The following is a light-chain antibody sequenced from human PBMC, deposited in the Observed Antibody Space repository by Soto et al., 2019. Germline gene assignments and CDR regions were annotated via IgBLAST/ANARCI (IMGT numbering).Light chain of an antibody. Sequence: VVTQPPSVSGAPGQRVTISCTGSRTNIGAAFDVHWYQQLPGTAPKLLIYANTIRPSGVPDRYSASKSGTSASLAITGLQAEDEADYYCQSYDSSLSAVVFGGGTKLTVL. CDR3: QSYDSSLSAVV. CDR1: RTNIGAAFD. CDR2: ANT. J-gene: IGLJ2*01. V-gene: IGLV1-40*01.